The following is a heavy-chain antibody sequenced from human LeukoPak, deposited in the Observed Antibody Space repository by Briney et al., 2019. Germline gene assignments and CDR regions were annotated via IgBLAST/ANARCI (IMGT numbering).Heavy chain of an antibody. CDR3: ASPLMITFGGVIADDY. D-gene: IGHD3-16*02. Sequence: GGSLRLSCAASGFTFSSYSMNWVRQAPGKALEWVSSIGSSSNYIYYADSVKGRFTISRDNAKSSLFLQMNSLRAEDTAVYYCASPLMITFGGVIADDYWGQGTLVTVSS. J-gene: IGHJ4*02. V-gene: IGHV3-21*01. CDR2: IGSSSNYI. CDR1: GFTFSSYS.